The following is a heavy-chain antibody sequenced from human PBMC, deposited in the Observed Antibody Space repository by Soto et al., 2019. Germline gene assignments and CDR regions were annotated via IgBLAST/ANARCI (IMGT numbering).Heavy chain of an antibody. Sequence: GGSLRLSCAASGFTFSSYGMHWVRQAPGKGLEWVAVIWYDGSNKYYADSVKGRFTISRDNSKNTLYLQMNSLRAEDTAVYYCAREFVGATYYFDYWGQGTLVTVSS. CDR1: GFTFSSYG. CDR2: IWYDGSNK. J-gene: IGHJ4*02. V-gene: IGHV3-33*01. D-gene: IGHD1-26*01. CDR3: AREFVGATYYFDY.